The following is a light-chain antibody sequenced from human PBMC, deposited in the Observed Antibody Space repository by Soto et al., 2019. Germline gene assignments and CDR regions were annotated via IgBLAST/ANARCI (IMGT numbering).Light chain of an antibody. CDR3: QHSFNTPFT. Sequence: DIQMTQSPSSLSASVGESLTITCRASQSISTHLNWYQQKPGKAPNLVIYAANALQRGVPSRFSGRRSGTEYTLDISNVQPEDFAISFCQHSFNTPFTFGQGTRVE. J-gene: IGKJ5*01. CDR2: AAN. V-gene: IGKV1-39*01. CDR1: QSISTH.